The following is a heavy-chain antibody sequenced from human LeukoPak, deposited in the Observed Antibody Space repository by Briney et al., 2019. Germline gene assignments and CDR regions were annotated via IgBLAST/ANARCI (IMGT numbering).Heavy chain of an antibody. CDR3: ARVGCSSTSCYGSAWFDP. J-gene: IGHJ5*02. CDR1: GYTFTSYD. V-gene: IGHV1-8*01. CDR2: MNPNSGNT. D-gene: IGHD2-2*01. Sequence: ASVMVSCKASGYTFTSYDINWVRQATGQGLEWMGWMNPNSGNTGYAQKFQGRVTMTRNTSISTAYMELSSLRSEDTAVYYCARVGCSSTSCYGSAWFDPWGQGTLVTVSS.